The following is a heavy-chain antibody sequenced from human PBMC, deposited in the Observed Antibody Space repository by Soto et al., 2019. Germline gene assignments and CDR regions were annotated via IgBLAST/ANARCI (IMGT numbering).Heavy chain of an antibody. J-gene: IGHJ6*02. Sequence: QVQLVQSGAEVKKPGSSVKVSCKASGGTFSSYAISWVRQAPGQGLEWMGGIIPIFGTANYAQKFQGRVTITADESTSTAYMGLSSLRSEDTAVYYCARVGGGADSYGMDVWGQGTTVTVSS. CDR1: GGTFSSYA. D-gene: IGHD3-10*01. CDR2: IIPIFGTA. CDR3: ARVGGGADSYGMDV. V-gene: IGHV1-69*12.